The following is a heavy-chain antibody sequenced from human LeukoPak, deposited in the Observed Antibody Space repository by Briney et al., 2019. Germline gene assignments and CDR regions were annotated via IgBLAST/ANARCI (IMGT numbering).Heavy chain of an antibody. CDR3: AREKSGITMIVVVRGRPQFDP. CDR1: GYSISSGYY. CDR2: IYHSGST. D-gene: IGHD3-22*01. Sequence: SETLSLTCTVSGYSISSGYYWGWIRQPPGKGLEWIGSIYHSGSTYYNPSLKSRVTISVDTSKNQFSLKLSSVTAADTAVYYCAREKSGITMIVVVRGRPQFDPWGQGTLVTVSS. J-gene: IGHJ5*02. V-gene: IGHV4-38-2*02.